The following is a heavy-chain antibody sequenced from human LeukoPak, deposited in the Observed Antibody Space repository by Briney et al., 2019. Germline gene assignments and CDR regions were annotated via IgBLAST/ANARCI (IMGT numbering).Heavy chain of an antibody. J-gene: IGHJ4*02. D-gene: IGHD6-19*01. CDR2: ISGYNGNT. CDR1: GYTFTGYY. Sequence: ASVKVSCKASGYTFTGYYMHWVRQAPGQGLEWMGWISGYNGNTNYAQKLQGRVTMTTDTSTSTAYMELRSLRSDDTAVYYCARDLKRGYSSGRYSWGTGSSNDYWGQGTLVTVSS. CDR3: ARDLKRGYSSGRYSWGTGSSNDY. V-gene: IGHV1-18*04.